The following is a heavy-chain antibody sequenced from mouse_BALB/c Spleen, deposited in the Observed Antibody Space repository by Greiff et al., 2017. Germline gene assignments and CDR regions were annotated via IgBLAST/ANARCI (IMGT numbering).Heavy chain of an antibody. J-gene: IGHJ2*01. V-gene: IGHV2-9*02. CDR2: IWAGGST. CDR1: GFSFTSYG. Sequence: QVQLQESGPGLVAPSQSLSITCTVSGFSFTSYGVHWVRQPPGKGLEWLGVIWAGGSTNYNSALMSRLSISKDNSKSQVFLKMNSLQTDDTAMYYCARDRGGLAYYFDYWGQGTTLTVSS. D-gene: IGHD3-3*01. CDR3: ARDRGGLAYYFDY.